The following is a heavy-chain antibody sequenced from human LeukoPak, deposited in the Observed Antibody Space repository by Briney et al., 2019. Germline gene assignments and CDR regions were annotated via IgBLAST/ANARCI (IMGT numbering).Heavy chain of an antibody. D-gene: IGHD2-2*01. Sequence: GGALRPSCAAPGFTPSYNYMRLGRAAPGEGVEWGSVIYSGGSTYYADSVKGRFTISRDNSKNTLYLQMNSLRAEDTAVYYCATGRSCTTCYLPDYWGQGTLVTVSS. CDR1: GFTPSYNY. CDR3: ATGRSCTTCYLPDY. CDR2: IYSGGST. V-gene: IGHV3-66*01. J-gene: IGHJ4*02.